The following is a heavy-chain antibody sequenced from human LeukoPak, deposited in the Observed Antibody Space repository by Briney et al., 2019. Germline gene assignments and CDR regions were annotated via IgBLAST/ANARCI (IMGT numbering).Heavy chain of an antibody. CDR3: ARDNESSGWFTTYYYYYYGMDV. CDR2: ISYDGSNK. CDR1: GFTFSSYA. D-gene: IGHD6-19*01. Sequence: GGSLRLSCAASGFTFSSYAMHWVRQAPGKGLEWVAVISYDGSNKYYADSVKGRFTISRDNSKNTLYLQMNSLRAEDTAVYYCARDNESSGWFTTYYYYYYGMDVWGQGTTVTVSS. V-gene: IGHV3-30-3*01. J-gene: IGHJ6*02.